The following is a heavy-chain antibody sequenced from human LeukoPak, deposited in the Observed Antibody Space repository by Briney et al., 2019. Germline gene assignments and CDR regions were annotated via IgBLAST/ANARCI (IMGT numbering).Heavy chain of an antibody. J-gene: IGHJ2*01. CDR2: ISAYNGNT. D-gene: IGHD5-12*01. V-gene: IGHV1-18*01. Sequence: ASVKVSCKASGYTFTSYGISWVRQAPGQGLEWMGWISAYNGNTSYAQKLQGRVTMTTDTSTSTAYMELRSLRSDDTAVYYCARDPTARRGYSRYFDLWGRGTLVTVSS. CDR3: ARDPTARRGYSRYFDL. CDR1: GYTFTSYG.